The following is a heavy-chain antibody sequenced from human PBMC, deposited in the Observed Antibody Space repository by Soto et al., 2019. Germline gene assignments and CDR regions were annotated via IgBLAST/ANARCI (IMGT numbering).Heavy chain of an antibody. V-gene: IGHV3-23*04. Sequence: VQLVESGGGLVQPGGSLRLSCAASGFSFSDYSMTWVRQAPGRGLEWVSTLTSRGTTFYADSVKGRFTISRDNSKNTLSLQMHSLRTEDTALYYCAKRATTVPTPGNYFDCWGQGTLVTVSS. CDR3: AKRATTVPTPGNYFDC. CDR1: GFSFSDYS. CDR2: LTSRGTT. D-gene: IGHD2-15*01. J-gene: IGHJ4*02.